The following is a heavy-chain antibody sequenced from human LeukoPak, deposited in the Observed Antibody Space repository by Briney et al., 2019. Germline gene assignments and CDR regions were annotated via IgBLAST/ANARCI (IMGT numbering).Heavy chain of an antibody. J-gene: IGHJ5*02. V-gene: IGHV3-30*09. Sequence: GGSLRLSCAASGFSFSSYAMHWVRQAPGKGLEWVAVISYDGGNKYYADSVKGRFAISRDDSKNTLYPQMNSLRAEDTAVYYCAKFPTPNSGYEHNWFDPCGQGTLVTVSS. CDR1: GFSFSSYA. D-gene: IGHD5-12*01. CDR3: AKFPTPNSGYEHNWFDP. CDR2: ISYDGGNK.